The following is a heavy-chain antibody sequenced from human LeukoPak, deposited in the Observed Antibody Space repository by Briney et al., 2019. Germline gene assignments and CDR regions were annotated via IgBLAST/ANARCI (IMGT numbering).Heavy chain of an antibody. D-gene: IGHD4-17*01. CDR3: ARTNDYGDYALLF. Sequence: SSVKVSCKASGGTFSSYTISWVRQAPGQGLEWMGGIIPIFGTANYAQKFQGRVTITTDESTSTAYMELSSLRSEDTAVYSCARTNDYGDYALLFWGQGTLVTVSS. CDR2: IIPIFGTA. V-gene: IGHV1-69*05. CDR1: GGTFSSYT. J-gene: IGHJ4*02.